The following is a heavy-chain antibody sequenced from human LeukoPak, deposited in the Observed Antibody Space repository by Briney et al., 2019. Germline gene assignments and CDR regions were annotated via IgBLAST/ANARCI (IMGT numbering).Heavy chain of an antibody. V-gene: IGHV3-30-3*01. CDR1: GFTFSRHA. CDR2: ISYDGSNK. Sequence: GGSLRLSCAASGFTFSRHAMSWVRQAPGKGLEWVAVISYDGSNKYYADSVKGRFTISRDNSKNTLYLQMNSLRAEDTAVYYCARGRCSGGSYYRYLYWGQGTLVTVSS. CDR3: ARGRCSGGSYYRYLY. J-gene: IGHJ4*02. D-gene: IGHD2-15*01.